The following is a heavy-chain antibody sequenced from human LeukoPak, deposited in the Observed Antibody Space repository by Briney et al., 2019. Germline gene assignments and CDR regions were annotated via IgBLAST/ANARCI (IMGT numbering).Heavy chain of an antibody. Sequence: ASVKVSCKTSGFTFTTYTMHWVRQAPGQRFEWMGWINAANGNTQYSQKFQGRVTITRDTSANIAYMELSSLRSEDTAVYYCARGAPIRVAVAATFDPWGQGTLVTVPS. V-gene: IGHV1-3*01. D-gene: IGHD6-19*01. CDR1: GFTFTTYT. J-gene: IGHJ5*02. CDR3: ARGAPIRVAVAATFDP. CDR2: INAANGNT.